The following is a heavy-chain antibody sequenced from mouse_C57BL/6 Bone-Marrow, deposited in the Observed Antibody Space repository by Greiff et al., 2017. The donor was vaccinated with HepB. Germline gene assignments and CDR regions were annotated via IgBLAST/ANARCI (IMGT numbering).Heavy chain of an antibody. Sequence: VQLQQSGPELVKPGASVKISCKASGYAFSSSWMNWVKQRPGKGLEWIGRIYPGDGDTNYNGKFKGKATLTADKSSSTAYMQLSSLTSEDSAVYFCARYGIKGYAMDYWGQGTSVTVSS. CDR1: GYAFSSSW. V-gene: IGHV1-82*01. D-gene: IGHD2-1*01. CDR3: ARYGIKGYAMDY. J-gene: IGHJ4*01. CDR2: IYPGDGDT.